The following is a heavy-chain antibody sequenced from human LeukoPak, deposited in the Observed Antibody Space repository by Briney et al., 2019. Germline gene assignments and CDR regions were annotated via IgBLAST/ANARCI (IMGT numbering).Heavy chain of an antibody. CDR2: ISSGSSTI. J-gene: IGHJ4*02. CDR3: ARSGSSYDGSQSWFDY. D-gene: IGHD3-22*01. Sequence: PGGSLRLSCAASRLTFSSYSMNWVRQAPGKGLEWISYISSGSSTIYYADSVKGRFTISRDNAKNSLYLHLSSLRAVDTAVYYCARSGSSYDGSQSWFDYWGQGTLVTVSS. CDR1: RLTFSSYS. V-gene: IGHV3-48*01.